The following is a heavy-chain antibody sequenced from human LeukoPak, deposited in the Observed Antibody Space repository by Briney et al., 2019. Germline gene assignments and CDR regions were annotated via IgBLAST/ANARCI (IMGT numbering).Heavy chain of an antibody. V-gene: IGHV3-7*01. J-gene: IGHJ4*02. CDR2: IKQDGSEK. CDR3: ARDSAFGGIIVSYYFDY. CDR1: GFTFSNYA. D-gene: IGHD3-16*02. Sequence: GGSLRLSCAASGFTFSNYAMSWVRQAPGKGLEWVANIKQDGSEKYYVDSVKGRFTISRDNAKNSLYLQMNSLRAEDTAVYYCARDSAFGGIIVSYYFDYWGQGTLVTVSS.